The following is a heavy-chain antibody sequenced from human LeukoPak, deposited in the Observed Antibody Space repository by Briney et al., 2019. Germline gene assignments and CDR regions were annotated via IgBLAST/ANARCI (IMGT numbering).Heavy chain of an antibody. D-gene: IGHD2-2*01. CDR2: IYYSGST. Sequence: SETLSLTCTVSGGSISSSSYYWSWIRQPPGKGLEWIGYIYYSGSTNYSPSLKSRVTISVDTSKNQFSLKLSSVTAADTAVYYCARGYCSSTSCVYDPWGQGTLVTVSS. CDR3: ARGYCSSTSCVYDP. V-gene: IGHV4-61*01. J-gene: IGHJ5*02. CDR1: GGSISSSSYY.